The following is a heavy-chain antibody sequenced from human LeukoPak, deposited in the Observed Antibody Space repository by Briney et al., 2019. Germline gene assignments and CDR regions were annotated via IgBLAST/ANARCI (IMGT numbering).Heavy chain of an antibody. CDR1: GYTFTGYY. Sequence: ASVKVSCKASGYTFTGYYMHWVRQAPGQGLEWMGWINPNSGGTNYAQKFQGRVTMTRDTSISTAYMELSRLRSEDTAVYYCATARQQQLPYYFDYWGQGTLVTVSS. CDR2: INPNSGGT. D-gene: IGHD6-13*01. CDR3: ATARQQQLPYYFDY. V-gene: IGHV1-2*02. J-gene: IGHJ4*02.